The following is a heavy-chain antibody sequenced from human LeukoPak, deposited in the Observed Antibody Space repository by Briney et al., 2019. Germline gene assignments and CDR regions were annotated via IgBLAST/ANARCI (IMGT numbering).Heavy chain of an antibody. CDR2: INHSGST. D-gene: IGHD3-22*01. V-gene: IGHV4-34*01. CDR3: ARDGEFRYYYDSSGYYFDY. Sequence: SETLSLTCAVYGGSFSGYYWSWVRRPPGKGLEWIGEINHSGSTNYNPSLKSRVTISVDTSKNQFSLKLSSVTAADTAVYYCARDGEFRYYYDSSGYYFDYWGQGTLVTVSS. J-gene: IGHJ4*02. CDR1: GGSFSGYY.